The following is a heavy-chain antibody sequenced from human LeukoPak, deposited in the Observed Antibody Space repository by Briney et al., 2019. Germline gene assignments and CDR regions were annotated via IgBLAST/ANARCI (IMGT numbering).Heavy chain of an antibody. V-gene: IGHV3-7*03. Sequence: GGSLRLSCSASGFTFIKHYMSWVRQAPGKGLECVAKIKPDGSEKYYMDSVEGRFTISRDNSKNALYLQLNSLRAEDTALYYCARVGLYGDYGYYYYYYMDVWGKGTTVTVSS. CDR1: GFTFIKHY. CDR3: ARVGLYGDYGYYYYYYMDV. CDR2: IKPDGSEK. D-gene: IGHD4-17*01. J-gene: IGHJ6*03.